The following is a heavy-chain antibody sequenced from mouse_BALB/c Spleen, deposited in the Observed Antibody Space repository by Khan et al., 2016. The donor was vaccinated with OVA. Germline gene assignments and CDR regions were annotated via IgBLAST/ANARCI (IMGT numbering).Heavy chain of an antibody. V-gene: IGHV1-84*02. CDR1: GYTFTDYY. J-gene: IGHJ2*01. Sequence: QVQLKQSGPELVKPGASVKISCKASGYTFTDYYQNWVKQKPGQGFEWIGWIYPGSANARYSEKFKGKATLTVDTSSSTAFMLLSSLTSEYTAVYFCAGGFAFWGQGTTLTVSS. CDR2: IYPGSANA. CDR3: AGGFAF.